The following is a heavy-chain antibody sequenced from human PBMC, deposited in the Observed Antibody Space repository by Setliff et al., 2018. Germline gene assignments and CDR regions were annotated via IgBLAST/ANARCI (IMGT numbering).Heavy chain of an antibody. CDR1: GYTFTSYA. J-gene: IGHJ5*02. Sequence: GASVKVSCKASGYTFTSYAMHWVRQAPGQGLEWMGWISAYNGNTNYAQRFQGRVIMTTDTSTSTAYMELRSLRSDATAVYYCARGGIGFSEITIFGVALYWFDPWGQGTLVTVSS. V-gene: IGHV1-18*01. D-gene: IGHD3-3*01. CDR2: ISAYNGNT. CDR3: ARGGIGFSEITIFGVALYWFDP.